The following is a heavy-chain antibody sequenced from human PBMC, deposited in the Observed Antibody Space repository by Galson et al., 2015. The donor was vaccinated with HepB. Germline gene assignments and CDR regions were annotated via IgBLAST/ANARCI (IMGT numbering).Heavy chain of an antibody. D-gene: IGHD6-13*01. CDR2: ISSSSSDI. CDR3: ARDSRSWYLPADFDY. CDR1: GFTFSSYR. Sequence: SLRLSCAASGFTFSSYRMNWVRQAPGKGLEWVSSISSSSSDIYYADSVKGRFTISRDNAKNSLYLQMKSLRAEDTAVYYCARDSRSWYLPADFDYCGQGTLVTVSS. V-gene: IGHV3-21*01. J-gene: IGHJ4*02.